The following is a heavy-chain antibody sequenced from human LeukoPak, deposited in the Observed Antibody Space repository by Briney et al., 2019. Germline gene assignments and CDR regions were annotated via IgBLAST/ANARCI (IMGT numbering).Heavy chain of an antibody. V-gene: IGHV1-69*05. CDR2: IMPLFGTA. CDR1: GGTFNNPA. J-gene: IGHJ5*02. CDR3: ARDVHGDYGSGWFDP. Sequence: ASVKVSCKTSGGTFNNPAISWVRQAPGQGLEWLGGIMPLFGTAGYAQKFQGRVTITKDESTRTVYLELTSLTSDDTAVYYCARDVHGDYGSGWFDPWGQGTLVSVSS. D-gene: IGHD4-17*01.